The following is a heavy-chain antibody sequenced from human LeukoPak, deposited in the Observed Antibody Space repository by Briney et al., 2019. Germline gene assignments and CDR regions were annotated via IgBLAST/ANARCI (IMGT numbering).Heavy chain of an antibody. Sequence: SETLSLTCTVSGGSISSSGYYWTWIRQHPGKGLEWIGNVYYSGSTYYNPSLKSRVTISIDTSKNQFSLKLSSVAAADTAVYYCARGYSSVGRAFDIWGQGTMVTVSS. CDR2: VYYSGST. J-gene: IGHJ3*02. CDR1: GGSISSSGYY. V-gene: IGHV4-31*03. D-gene: IGHD6-25*01. CDR3: ARGYSSVGRAFDI.